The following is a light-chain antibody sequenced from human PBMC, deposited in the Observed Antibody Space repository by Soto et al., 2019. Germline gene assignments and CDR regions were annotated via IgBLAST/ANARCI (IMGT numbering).Light chain of an antibody. J-gene: IGLJ1*01. Sequence: QSALTQPACVSGSPGQSITISCTRTSSDVGGYNYVSWYQQHPGKAPKLMIYEVSNRPSGVSNRFSGSKSGNTASLTISGLQAEDEADYYCSSYTSSSPYVFGTGTKLTVL. CDR3: SSYTSSSPYV. V-gene: IGLV2-14*01. CDR1: SSDVGGYNY. CDR2: EVS.